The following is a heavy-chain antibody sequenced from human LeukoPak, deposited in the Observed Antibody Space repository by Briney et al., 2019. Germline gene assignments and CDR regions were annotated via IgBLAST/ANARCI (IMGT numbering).Heavy chain of an antibody. CDR2: IGGDSSYL. V-gene: IGHV3-21*01. CDR1: GFTFSGYT. CDR3: AKEMYWMPEY. J-gene: IGHJ4*02. D-gene: IGHD2-15*01. Sequence: GGSLRLSCAASGFTFSGYTMNWVRQAPGKGLEWISSIGGDSSYLYYADSVKGRFTIARDNAKNSLYLQTRSLRAEDTAVYYCAKEMYWMPEYWGPGTLVTVSS.